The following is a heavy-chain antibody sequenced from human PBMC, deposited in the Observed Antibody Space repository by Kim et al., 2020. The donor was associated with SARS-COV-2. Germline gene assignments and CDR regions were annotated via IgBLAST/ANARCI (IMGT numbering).Heavy chain of an antibody. CDR3: ASLKNYDSSGFIPWYDGMDV. J-gene: IGHJ6*02. D-gene: IGHD3-22*01. CDR1: GYTFTSYG. CDR2: ISAYNGNT. Sequence: ASVKVSCKASGYTFTSYGISWVRQAPGQGLEWMGWISAYNGNTNYAQKLQGRVTMTTDTSTSTAYMELRSLRSDDTAVYYCASLKNYDSSGFIPWYDGMDVWGQGTTVTVSS. V-gene: IGHV1-18*04.